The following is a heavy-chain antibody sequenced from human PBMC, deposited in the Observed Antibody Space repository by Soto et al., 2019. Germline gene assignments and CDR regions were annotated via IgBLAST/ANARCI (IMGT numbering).Heavy chain of an antibody. CDR1: GGSISSGDYY. Sequence: PSETLSLTCTVSGGSISSGDYYWSWIRQPPGKGLEWIGYIYYSGSTYYNPSLKSRVTISVDTSKNQFSLKLSSVTAADTAVYYCAREPVFDAFDIWGQGTMVTVSS. CDR2: IYYSGST. D-gene: IGHD2-8*01. V-gene: IGHV4-30-4*01. J-gene: IGHJ3*02. CDR3: AREPVFDAFDI.